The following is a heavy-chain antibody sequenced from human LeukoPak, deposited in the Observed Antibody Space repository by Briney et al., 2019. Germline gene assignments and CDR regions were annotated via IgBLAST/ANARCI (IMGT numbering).Heavy chain of an antibody. CDR1: GASVATGDYY. J-gene: IGHJ5*02. Sequence: SETLSLTCTVSGASVATGDYYWSWIRQPPGKGLEWIGYIYYSGSTNYNPSLKRRVTISVDTSKNQFSLKLSSVTAADTAVYYCARVPQTGTIVRGVIFNWFDPWGQGTLVTVSS. CDR3: ARVPQTGTIVRGVIFNWFDP. D-gene: IGHD3-10*01. V-gene: IGHV4-61*08. CDR2: IYYSGST.